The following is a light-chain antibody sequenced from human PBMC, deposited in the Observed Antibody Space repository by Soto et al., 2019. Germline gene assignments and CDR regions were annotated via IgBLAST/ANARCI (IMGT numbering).Light chain of an antibody. CDR2: YDN. CDR3: QVWDSSSDHRV. V-gene: IGLV3-21*04. J-gene: IGLJ2*01. CDR1: NIESKS. Sequence: SYELTQPPSVSVAPGKTARITCGEDNIESKSVHWYQQRPGQAPILVIYYDNDRPSGIPERFSGSNSGNTATLTISRVEAGDEADDYCQVWDSSSDHRVFGGGTKLTVL.